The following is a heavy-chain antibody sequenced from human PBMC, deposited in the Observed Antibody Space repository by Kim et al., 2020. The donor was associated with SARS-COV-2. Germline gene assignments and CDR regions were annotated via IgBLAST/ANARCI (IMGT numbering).Heavy chain of an antibody. CDR2: ISCSGGVT. V-gene: IGHV3-23*01. D-gene: IGHD6-19*01. J-gene: IGHJ3*02. CDR3: AKRYDSVREAFDT. Sequence: GGSLRLSCVASRFSFSSYAMSWVRQAPGKGLEWVATISCSGGVTYYADSVKGRFTLSRDNSKNTLYLQMNALRVEDTALYYCAKRYDSVREAFDTWGQGSMVTVS. CDR1: RFSFSSYA.